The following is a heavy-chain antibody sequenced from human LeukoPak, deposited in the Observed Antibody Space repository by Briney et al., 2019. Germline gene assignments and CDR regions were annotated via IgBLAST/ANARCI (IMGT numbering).Heavy chain of an antibody. CDR3: ARGVTSDY. J-gene: IGHJ4*02. CDR1: GYTFTNND. V-gene: IGHV1-8*01. CDR2: MNPNSGNT. Sequence: ASVKVSCKASGYTFTNNDINWVRQATGQGLEWLGWMNPNSGNTSYAQKFQGRVTMTRNTSISTAYLELSSLRSEDTAIYYCARGVTSDYWGQGTLVTVSS.